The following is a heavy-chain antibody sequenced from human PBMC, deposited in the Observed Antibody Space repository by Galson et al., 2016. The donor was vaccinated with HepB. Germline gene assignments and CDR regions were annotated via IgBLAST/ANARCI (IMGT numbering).Heavy chain of an antibody. D-gene: IGHD3-22*01. J-gene: IGHJ4*02. CDR1: GYTSTSYA. CDR2: INAGNGNT. Sequence: SVKVSCKASGYTSTSYAMHWVRQAPGQRLEWMGWINAGNGNTKYSQKFQGRVTITRDTSASTAYMELSSLRSEDTAVYYCARGHYDSSGLDYWGQGTLVTVSS. CDR3: ARGHYDSSGLDY. V-gene: IGHV1-3*01.